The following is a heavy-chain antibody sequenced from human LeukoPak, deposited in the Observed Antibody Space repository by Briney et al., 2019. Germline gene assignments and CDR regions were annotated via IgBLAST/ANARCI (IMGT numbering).Heavy chain of an antibody. Sequence: ASVKVSCKASGYSFTGYYLHWVRQAPGQGLEWMGWINPDSGDTNYLQQFQGRVTMTRDTSISTAYMELSRLRSDDTAVYYCARDPNSNYFEYWGQGTLVTVSS. J-gene: IGHJ4*02. D-gene: IGHD4-11*01. CDR1: GYSFTGYY. CDR3: ARDPNSNYFEY. V-gene: IGHV1-2*02. CDR2: INPDSGDT.